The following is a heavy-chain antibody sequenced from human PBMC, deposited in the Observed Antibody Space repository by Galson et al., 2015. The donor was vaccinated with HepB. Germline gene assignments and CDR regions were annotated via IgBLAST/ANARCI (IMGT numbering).Heavy chain of an antibody. Sequence: SLRLSCAASGFTFSDYYMSWIRQAPGKGLEWVSYISSSGSTIYYADSVKGRFTISRDNAKNSLYLQMNSLRAEDTAVYYCARDRGVLLWFGESQSDYGMDVWGQGTTVTVSS. CDR2: ISSSGSTI. CDR3: ARDRGVLLWFGESQSDYGMDV. D-gene: IGHD3-10*01. J-gene: IGHJ6*02. CDR1: GFTFSDYY. V-gene: IGHV3-11*01.